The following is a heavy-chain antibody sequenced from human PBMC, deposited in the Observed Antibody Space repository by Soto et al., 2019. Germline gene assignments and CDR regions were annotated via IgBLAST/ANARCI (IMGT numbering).Heavy chain of an antibody. CDR2: ISSNGGST. Sequence: PGGSLRLSCAASGFTFSSYAMHWVRQAPGKGLEYVSAISSNGGSTYYANSVKGRFTISRDNSKNTLYLQMGSLRAEDMAVYYCARDPVQLERLRFGWFDPWGQGTLVTVSS. V-gene: IGHV3-64*01. J-gene: IGHJ5*02. D-gene: IGHD1-1*01. CDR1: GFTFSSYA. CDR3: ARDPVQLERLRFGWFDP.